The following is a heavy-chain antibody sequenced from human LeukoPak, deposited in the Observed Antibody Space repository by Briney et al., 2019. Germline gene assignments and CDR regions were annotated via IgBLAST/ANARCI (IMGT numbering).Heavy chain of an antibody. J-gene: IGHJ4*02. CDR2: ISASGST. D-gene: IGHD3-10*01. V-gene: IGHV4-4*07. Sequence: PSETLSLTCTLSGEPICSYFWSWIRQPAGKGLEWIGRISASGSTYYSPSLKSRVSMSVDKSKDQFSLNLTSLSAADTAIYYCARDEVYGELYYWGQGTLVSVSS. CDR3: ARDEVYGELYY. CDR1: GEPICSYF.